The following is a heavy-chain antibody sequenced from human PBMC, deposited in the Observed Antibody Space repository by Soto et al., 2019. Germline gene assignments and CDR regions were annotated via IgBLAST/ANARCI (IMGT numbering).Heavy chain of an antibody. CDR1: GGSISRYY. CDR2: IYYSGST. CDR3: ARLVGRIQQIWFDP. V-gene: IGHV4-59*01. Sequence: SETLSLTCPVSGGSISRYYSNWIRQPPGKGLEWIGYIYYSGSTNYNPSLKSRVTISVDTSKNQFSLKLSSVTAADTAVYYCARLVGRIQQIWFDPWGQGTLVTVSS. D-gene: IGHD5-18*01. J-gene: IGHJ5*02.